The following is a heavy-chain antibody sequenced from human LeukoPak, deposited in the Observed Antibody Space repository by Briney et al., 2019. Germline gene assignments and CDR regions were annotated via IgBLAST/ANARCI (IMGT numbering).Heavy chain of an antibody. Sequence: ASVKVSCKVSGYTLTEVSIHWVRQAPGKGLEWMGGFHPEDAETIYAQNFQGRVTMTEDTFTDTAYMELGSLRSDDTAVYYCATSEFSTLVRGPLDAFDIWGQGTMVTVSS. V-gene: IGHV1-24*01. CDR3: ATSEFSTLVRGPLDAFDI. J-gene: IGHJ3*02. CDR1: GYTLTEVS. D-gene: IGHD3-10*01. CDR2: FHPEDAET.